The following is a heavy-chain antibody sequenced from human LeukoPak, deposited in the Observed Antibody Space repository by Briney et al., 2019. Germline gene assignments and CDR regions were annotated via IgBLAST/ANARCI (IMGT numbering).Heavy chain of an antibody. D-gene: IGHD1-26*01. CDR1: GFTFSSYA. Sequence: PGGSLRLSCAASGFTFSSYAMSWVRQAPGKGLEWVSAISGSGGSTYYADPVKGRFTISRDNSKNTLYLQMNSLRAEDTAVYYCAKDPEAWWELPRAFDYWGQGTLVTVSS. CDR3: AKDPEAWWELPRAFDY. V-gene: IGHV3-23*01. CDR2: ISGSGGST. J-gene: IGHJ4*02.